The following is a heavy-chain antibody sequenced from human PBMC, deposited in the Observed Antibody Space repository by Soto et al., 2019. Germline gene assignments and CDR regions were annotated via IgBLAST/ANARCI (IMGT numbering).Heavy chain of an antibody. CDR1: GFTFSSYS. CDR3: ARETTYHVTTQTPYYYYGMDV. CDR2: ISSSSSTI. Sequence: GGSLRLSCAASGFTFSSYSMNWVRQAPGKGLEWVSYISSSSSTIYYADSVKGRFTISRDNAKNSLYLQMNSLRDEDTAVYYCARETTYHVTTQTPYYYYGMDVWGQGTTVTVSS. D-gene: IGHD4-17*01. V-gene: IGHV3-48*02. J-gene: IGHJ6*02.